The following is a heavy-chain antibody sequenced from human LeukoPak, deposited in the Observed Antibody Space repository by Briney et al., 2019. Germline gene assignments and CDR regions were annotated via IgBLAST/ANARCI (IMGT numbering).Heavy chain of an antibody. CDR2: INSDGSSQ. D-gene: IGHD3-3*01. CDR3: ARDGSTIFGVVPSDY. V-gene: IGHV3-74*01. CDR1: GFTFSSYW. J-gene: IGHJ4*02. Sequence: PGGSLRLSCAASGFTFSSYWMHWVRQAPGKGLVWVSRINSDGSSQSYPASVKGSFTISRDNAKNTLYLQMNSLRAEDTAAYYCARDGSTIFGVVPSDYWGQGTLVSVSS.